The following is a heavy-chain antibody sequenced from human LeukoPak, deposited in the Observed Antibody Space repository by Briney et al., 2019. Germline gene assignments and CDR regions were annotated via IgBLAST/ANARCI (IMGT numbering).Heavy chain of an antibody. V-gene: IGHV3-21*01. Sequence: GGSLRLSCAASGFTFSSYNMNWVRQTPGQGLEWVSSISSSSSYIYYADSVKGRFTISRDNAKNSLYLQMNSLRAEDTAVYYCAKDRLWFGEFFYYYMDVWGKGATVTISS. CDR3: AKDRLWFGEFFYYYMDV. CDR1: GFTFSSYN. D-gene: IGHD3-10*01. J-gene: IGHJ6*03. CDR2: ISSSSSYI.